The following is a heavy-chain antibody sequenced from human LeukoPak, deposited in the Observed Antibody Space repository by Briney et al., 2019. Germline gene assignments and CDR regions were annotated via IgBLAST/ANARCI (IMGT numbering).Heavy chain of an antibody. V-gene: IGHV4-61*02. CDR1: GGSISSGSYY. Sequence: SETLSLTCSVSGGSISSGSYYWNWIRQPAGKGLEWIGRIYTDGRTTFNPSLHSPVTISMDTSKNEFSLRVTSVTAADTAVYYCARQTGSGLFILPGGQGTLVTVSS. D-gene: IGHD3/OR15-3a*01. J-gene: IGHJ4*02. CDR3: ARQTGSGLFILP. CDR2: IYTDGRT.